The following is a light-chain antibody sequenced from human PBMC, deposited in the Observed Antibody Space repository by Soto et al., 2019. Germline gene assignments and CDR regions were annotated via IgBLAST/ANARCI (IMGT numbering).Light chain of an antibody. CDR1: QSVNNN. CDR2: GAS. CDR3: QQYNNWPRT. V-gene: IGKV3-15*01. J-gene: IGKJ1*01. Sequence: EVVMTQSPATLSVSPGAPAPLSCRASQSVNNNLAWYQKKPGQAPRLLIYGASTRATGIPARFSGSGSGTEFTLTISSLQSEDFAVYYCQQYNNWPRTFGQGTKVDIK.